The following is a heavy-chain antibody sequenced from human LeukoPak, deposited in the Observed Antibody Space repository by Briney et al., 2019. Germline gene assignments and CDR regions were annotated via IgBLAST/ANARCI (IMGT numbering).Heavy chain of an antibody. Sequence: GGSLRLSCAASGFTFSSYSMSWVRQAPGKGLEWVSAISGSGGSTYYADSVKGRFTISRDNSKNTLYLQMNSLRAEDTAVYYCAKNTGYYDSSGYLDYWGQGTLVTVSS. J-gene: IGHJ4*02. CDR2: ISGSGGST. CDR3: AKNTGYYDSSGYLDY. CDR1: GFTFSSYS. V-gene: IGHV3-23*01. D-gene: IGHD3-22*01.